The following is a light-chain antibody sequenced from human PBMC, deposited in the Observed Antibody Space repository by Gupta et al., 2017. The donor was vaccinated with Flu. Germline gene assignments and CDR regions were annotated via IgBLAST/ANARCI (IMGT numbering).Light chain of an antibody. CDR3: QQYNNWPPWT. CDR1: QSVSTN. Sequence: ATLSVSPGERATLSCRASQSVSTNLAWYQQKLGQAPRLLINSASIRATGIPARFSGSGSGTDFTLTITSRQSEDFGVYYCQQYNNWPPWTFGQGTKVAIK. V-gene: IGKV3-15*01. J-gene: IGKJ1*01. CDR2: SAS.